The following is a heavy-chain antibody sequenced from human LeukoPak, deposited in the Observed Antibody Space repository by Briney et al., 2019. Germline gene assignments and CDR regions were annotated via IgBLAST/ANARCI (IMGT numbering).Heavy chain of an antibody. J-gene: IGHJ4*02. CDR1: AGSISSYY. CDR3: ATQRGYSYGGIDY. D-gene: IGHD5-18*01. CDR2: IYYSEST. Sequence: PSETLSLTCPLSAGSISSYYWGCIRHPPGKGQEWIGYIYYSESTYYNPSLKSRGTISVDTSKIQISLKLSSVTAADTAVYYCATQRGYSYGGIDYWGQGTLVTVSS. V-gene: IGHV4-59*01.